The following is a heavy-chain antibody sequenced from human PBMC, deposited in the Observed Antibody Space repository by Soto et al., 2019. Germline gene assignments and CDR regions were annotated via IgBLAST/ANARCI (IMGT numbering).Heavy chain of an antibody. Sequence: SETLSLTCAVYGGSFSGYYWSWIRQPPGKGLEWIGEINHSGSTNYNPSLKSRVTISVDTSKNQFSLKLSSVTAADTAVYYCARGPIAAAGNRWFDPWGQGTLVTVSS. V-gene: IGHV4-34*01. CDR3: ARGPIAAAGNRWFDP. CDR1: GGSFSGYY. J-gene: IGHJ5*02. CDR2: INHSGST. D-gene: IGHD6-13*01.